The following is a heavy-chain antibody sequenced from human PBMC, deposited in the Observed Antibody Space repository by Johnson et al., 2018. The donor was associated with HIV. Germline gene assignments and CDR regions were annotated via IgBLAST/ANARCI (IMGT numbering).Heavy chain of an antibody. V-gene: IGHV3-20*04. CDR2: IHWNGGST. CDR3: AKDRGLWFGDDAFDI. CDR1: GFTFDDYG. J-gene: IGHJ3*02. Sequence: VQLVESGGGVVRPGGSLRLSCTASGFTFDDYGMSWVRQAPGKGLEWVSGIHWNGGSTGYADSVKGRFTISRDNSKNTLYLQMDSLRAEDTAVYYCAKDRGLWFGDDAFDIWGQGTMVTVSS. D-gene: IGHD3-10*01.